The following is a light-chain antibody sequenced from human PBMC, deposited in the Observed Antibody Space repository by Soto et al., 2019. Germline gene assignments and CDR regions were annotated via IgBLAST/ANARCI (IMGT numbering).Light chain of an antibody. CDR2: DNN. V-gene: IGLV1-51*01. J-gene: IGLJ2*01. CDR1: SSNIGNNY. Sequence: QSVLTQPPSVSAAPGQTVTISCSGSSSNIGNNYVSWYQQLPGTAPKLLIYDNNNRPSGIPDRFSGSKSGTSATLGITGLQTGDEADYYCGTWDSSLSAVVFGGGTQLTVL. CDR3: GTWDSSLSAVV.